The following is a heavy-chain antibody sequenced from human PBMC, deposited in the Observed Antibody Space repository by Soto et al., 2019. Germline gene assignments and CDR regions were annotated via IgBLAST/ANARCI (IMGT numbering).Heavy chain of an antibody. CDR2: INTDGSST. CDR1: GYTFSSYG. D-gene: IGHD5-12*01. Sequence: EVQLVESGGGLVQPGGSLTLSCVASGYTFSSYGMHWVRQAPGKGLVWVSRINTDGSSTNYADSVKGRFTISRDNAKNTLYLQMNSLRAEDTAVYYCTRQEPIYSGPEGYWGQGTLVTVSS. V-gene: IGHV3-74*01. CDR3: TRQEPIYSGPEGY. J-gene: IGHJ4*02.